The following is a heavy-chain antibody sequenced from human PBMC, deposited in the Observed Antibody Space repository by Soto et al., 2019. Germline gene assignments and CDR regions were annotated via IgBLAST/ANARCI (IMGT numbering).Heavy chain of an antibody. Sequence: PGGSLRLSCAASGFTLTNYNLNWVRQAPGKGLEWVSSISSSSGFIYYADSVKGRFTISRDNAQNSLYLEMNSLRAEDTAVYYCARDRGSGYDYVSGILDHWGQGTLVTVSS. CDR3: ARDRGSGYDYVSGILDH. J-gene: IGHJ4*02. V-gene: IGHV3-21*01. CDR2: ISSSSGFI. CDR1: GFTLTNYN. D-gene: IGHD5-12*01.